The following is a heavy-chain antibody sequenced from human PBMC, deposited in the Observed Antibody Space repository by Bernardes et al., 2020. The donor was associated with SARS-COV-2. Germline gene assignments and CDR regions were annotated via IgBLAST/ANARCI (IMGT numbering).Heavy chain of an antibody. J-gene: IGHJ4*02. D-gene: IGHD3-10*01. CDR2: IYYTGET. CDR3: ARQPIVGVPHYFDD. V-gene: IGHV4-31*03. CDR1: GDFISSGEDH. Sequence: SETLSLTCTVSGDFISSGEDHWSWVLQLPEMGLEWIGKIYYTGETDYNPSLRSRVTISVDTSKNQLSLEVASVTPADTAVYFCARQPIVGVPHYFDDWGQGAQVTVSS.